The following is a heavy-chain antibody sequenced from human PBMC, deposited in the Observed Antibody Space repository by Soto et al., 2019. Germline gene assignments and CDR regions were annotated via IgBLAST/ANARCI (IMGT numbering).Heavy chain of an antibody. D-gene: IGHD3-16*02. CDR2: IFCSGST. J-gene: IGHJ4*02. CDR3: ARWNVGELSLYKIFDY. V-gene: IGHV4-39*01. CDR1: GGSITATTYQ. Sequence: QVHLQESGPGLARPSETLSLTCTVSGGSITATTYQWGWIRQPPGKALEWLGSIFCSGSTYYNPSLGSRVTISIDTSKNQFSLRLTSVTAADTAVYYCARWNVGELSLYKIFDYWGQGTLVTVSS.